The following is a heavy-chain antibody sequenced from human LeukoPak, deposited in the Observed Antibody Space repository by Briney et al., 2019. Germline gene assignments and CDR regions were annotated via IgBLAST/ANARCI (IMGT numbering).Heavy chain of an antibody. CDR1: GGSFSGYY. J-gene: IGHJ4*02. Sequence: SETLSLTCAVYGGSFSGYYWGWIRQPPGKGLEWIGEINHSGSTNYNPSLKSRVTISVDTSKNQFSLKLSSVTAADTAVYYCARHKAHLGLRYYYFDYWGQGTLVTVSS. CDR2: INHSGST. CDR3: ARHKAHLGLRYYYFDY. D-gene: IGHD3-9*01. V-gene: IGHV4-34*01.